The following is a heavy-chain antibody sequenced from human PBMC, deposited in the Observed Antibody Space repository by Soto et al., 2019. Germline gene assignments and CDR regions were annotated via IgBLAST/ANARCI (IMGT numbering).Heavy chain of an antibody. CDR3: ARATYRNPHS. D-gene: IGHD1-1*01. Sequence: ETLSLTSVVSDNSISKDIWWSWVLQPPGKGLEGIGEGDHSNGAWDSPSLRSRVTGSADIVANKVSLEVRSIGGADTAVIYVARATYRNPHSWGQATPVPVSS. J-gene: IGHJ5*02. V-gene: IGHV4-4*02. CDR1: DNSISKDIW. CDR2: GDHSNGA.